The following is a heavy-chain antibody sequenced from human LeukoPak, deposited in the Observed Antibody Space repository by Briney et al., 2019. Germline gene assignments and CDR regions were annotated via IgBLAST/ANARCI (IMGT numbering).Heavy chain of an antibody. CDR2: GDYSGGK. V-gene: IGHV4-39*07. D-gene: IGHD6-19*01. CDR1: GDSFSSVTDY. CDR3: AGERGEEYSSGWYKTNFFDN. Sequence: PSETLSLTCTVSGDSFSSVTDYWAWIRQPPGKGLEWIASGDYSGGKYYNPSLESRVAISTDMSKSQISLKLTSVTGADAAVYYCAGERGEEYSSGWYKTNFFDNWGQGIRVTVSS. J-gene: IGHJ4*02.